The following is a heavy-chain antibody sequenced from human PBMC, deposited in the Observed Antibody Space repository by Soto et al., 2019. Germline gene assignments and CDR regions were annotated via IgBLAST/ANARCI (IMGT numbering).Heavy chain of an antibody. D-gene: IGHD3-22*01. CDR3: AKVADYYDFPFEDY. V-gene: IGHV3-23*01. CDR1: GFTFSSYA. CDR2: ISGSGGST. J-gene: IGHJ4*02. Sequence: HPGGSLRLSCAASGFTFSSYAMSWVRQAPGKGLEWVSAISGSGGSTYYADSVKGRFTISRDNSKNTLYLQMNSLRAEDTAVYYCAKVADYYDFPFEDYWGQGTLVTVSS.